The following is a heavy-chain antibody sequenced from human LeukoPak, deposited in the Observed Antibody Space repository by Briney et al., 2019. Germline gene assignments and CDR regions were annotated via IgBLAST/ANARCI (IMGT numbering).Heavy chain of an antibody. CDR3: ARDGYSGSDAL. J-gene: IGHJ4*02. CDR1: GGSISSYY. D-gene: IGHD5-12*01. Sequence: SETLSLTCTVSGGSISSYYWSWIRQPPGKGLEWIGYIYYSGSTNYNPSLKSRITISVDASQNQFSLKLSSVTAADTAVYYCARDGYSGSDALWGQGTLVTVSS. CDR2: IYYSGST. V-gene: IGHV4-59*01.